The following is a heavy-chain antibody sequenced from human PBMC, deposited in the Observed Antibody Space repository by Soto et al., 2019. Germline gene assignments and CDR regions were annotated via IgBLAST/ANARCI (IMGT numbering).Heavy chain of an antibody. V-gene: IGHV3-9*01. CDR2: ISWNSGSI. Sequence: GGSLRLSCAASGFTFDDYAMHWFRQAPGKGLEWVSGISWNSGSIGYADSVKGRFTISRDNAKNSLYLQMNSLRAEDTALYYCAKEVGEYSSSSGEYGMDVWGQGTTVTVSS. CDR3: AKEVGEYSSSSGEYGMDV. D-gene: IGHD6-6*01. J-gene: IGHJ6*02. CDR1: GFTFDDYA.